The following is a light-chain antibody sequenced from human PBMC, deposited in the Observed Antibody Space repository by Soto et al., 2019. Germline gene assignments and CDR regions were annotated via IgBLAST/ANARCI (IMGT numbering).Light chain of an antibody. J-gene: IGKJ2*01. V-gene: IGKV3-20*01. CDR3: QQSYT. CDR1: QSVSSSY. CDR2: GES. Sequence: EIVLTQSPGTLSLSPGERATLSCRASQSVSSSYLAWYQQKPGQAPRLHIYGESSRATGIPDRFSGSGSGTDFTLTISRLEPENFAVYYCQQSYTFGQGTKLVIK.